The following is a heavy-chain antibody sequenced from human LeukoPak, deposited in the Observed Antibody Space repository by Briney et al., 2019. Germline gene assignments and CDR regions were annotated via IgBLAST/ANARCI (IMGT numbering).Heavy chain of an antibody. J-gene: IGHJ6*03. V-gene: IGHV1-46*01. Sequence: ASVKVSCKASGDTFTSYYMHWMRQAPGQGPGWMGVINPRGGSADYSHKFQDRLSMTSDTATSTAYMELSRLRSDDTAVYYCARVVIPGYCSSTSCYIDYGYYYYMDVWGKGTTVTVSS. CDR1: GDTFTSYY. D-gene: IGHD2-2*02. CDR3: ARVVIPGYCSSTSCYIDYGYYYYMDV. CDR2: INPRGGSA.